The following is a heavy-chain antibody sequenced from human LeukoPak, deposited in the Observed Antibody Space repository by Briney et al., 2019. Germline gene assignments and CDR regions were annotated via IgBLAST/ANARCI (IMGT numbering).Heavy chain of an antibody. V-gene: IGHV1-8*01. CDR1: GYTFTSYD. D-gene: IGHD6-13*01. Sequence: ASVKVSCKASGYTFTSYDINWVRQATGQGLEWMGWMNPNSGNTGYAQKFQGRVTMTRNTSISTAYMELSSLRSEDTAVYYCARGGVIAAAGRDNWFDPWGQGTLVTVSS. CDR3: ARGGVIAAAGRDNWFDP. CDR2: MNPNSGNT. J-gene: IGHJ5*02.